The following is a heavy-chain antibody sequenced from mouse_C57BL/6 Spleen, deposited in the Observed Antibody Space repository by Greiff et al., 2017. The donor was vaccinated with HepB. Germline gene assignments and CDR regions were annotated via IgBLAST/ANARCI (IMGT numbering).Heavy chain of an antibody. CDR1: GFSFNTYA. CDR2: IRSKSNNYAT. CDR3: VRKDYYGSSSFAY. Sequence: EVQLQQSGGGLVQPKGSLKLSCAASGFSFNTYAMNWVRQAPGKGLEWVARIRSKSNNYATYYADSVKDRFTISRDDSESMLYLQMNNLKTEDTAMYYCVRKDYYGSSSFAYWGQGTLVTVSA. J-gene: IGHJ3*01. D-gene: IGHD1-1*01. V-gene: IGHV10-1*01.